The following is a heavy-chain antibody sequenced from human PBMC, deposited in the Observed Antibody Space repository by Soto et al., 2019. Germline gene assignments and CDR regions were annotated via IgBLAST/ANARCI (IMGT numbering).Heavy chain of an antibody. Sequence: PGGSLRLSCAASGFTFSNAWMNWVRQAPGKGLEWVGRIKSKTDGGTTDYAAPVKGRFTISRDDSKNTLYLQMNSLKTEDTAVYYCATDPWFLEWLLHKDYYYYYGMDVWGQGTTVTVSS. V-gene: IGHV3-15*07. J-gene: IGHJ6*02. CDR1: GFTFSNAW. D-gene: IGHD3-3*01. CDR3: ATDPWFLEWLLHKDYYYYYGMDV. CDR2: IKSKTDGGTT.